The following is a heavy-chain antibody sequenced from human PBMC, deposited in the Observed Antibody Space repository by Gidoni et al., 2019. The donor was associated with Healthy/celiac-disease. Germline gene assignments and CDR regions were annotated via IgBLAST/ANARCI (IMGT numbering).Heavy chain of an antibody. Sequence: QVQLVQFGAEVKKPGASVKVSCKASGYTFTSYYMHWVRQAPGQGLEWMGIINPSGGSTSYAQKFQGRVTMTRDTSTSTVYMELSSLRSEDTAVYYCATSIAAAVLYNWFDPWGQGTLVTVSS. V-gene: IGHV1-46*03. J-gene: IGHJ5*02. CDR2: INPSGGST. CDR3: ATSIAAAVLYNWFDP. CDR1: GYTFTSYY. D-gene: IGHD6-13*01.